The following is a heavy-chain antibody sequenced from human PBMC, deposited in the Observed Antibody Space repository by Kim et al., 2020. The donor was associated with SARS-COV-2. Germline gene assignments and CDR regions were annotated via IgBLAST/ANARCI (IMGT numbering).Heavy chain of an antibody. CDR2: INPNSGGT. J-gene: IGHJ4*02. Sequence: ASVKVSCKASGYTFTGYYMHWVRQAPGQGLEWMGRINPNSGGTNYAQKFQGRVTMTRDTSISTAYMELSRLRSDDTAVYYCARDQNHSLLGSDYWGQGTLVTVSS. D-gene: IGHD3-10*01. CDR1: GYTFTGYY. V-gene: IGHV1-2*06. CDR3: ARDQNHSLLGSDY.